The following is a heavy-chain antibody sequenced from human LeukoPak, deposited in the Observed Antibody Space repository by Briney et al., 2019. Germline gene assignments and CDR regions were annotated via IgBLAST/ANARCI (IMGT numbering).Heavy chain of an antibody. D-gene: IGHD2-8*01. J-gene: IGHJ6*03. CDR2: ISSSSSTI. CDR3: ASANGVCYTRYTCYYYYMDV. CDR1: GFTFSSYS. V-gene: IGHV3-48*01. Sequence: PGGSLRLSCAASGFTFSSYSMDWVRQAPGKGLEWVSSISSSSSTIYYADSVKGRFTISRDNAKNSLYLQMNSLRAEDTAVYYCASANGVCYTRYTCYYYYMDVWGKGTTVTVSS.